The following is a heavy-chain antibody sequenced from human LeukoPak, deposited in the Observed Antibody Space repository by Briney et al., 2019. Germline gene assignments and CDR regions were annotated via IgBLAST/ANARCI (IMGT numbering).Heavy chain of an antibody. V-gene: IGHV3-74*01. CDR1: GFTFSNNS. CDR3: GRNYYGSVDY. Sequence: PGGSLRLSCAASGFTFSNNSMHWVRQAPGKGLVWVSRISSDGGTTTYADSVKGRFTISRDNAMNTPYLQMTRLRAEDTAMYYCGRNYYGSVDYWGQGTLVTVSS. D-gene: IGHD3-10*01. CDR2: ISSDGGTT. J-gene: IGHJ4*02.